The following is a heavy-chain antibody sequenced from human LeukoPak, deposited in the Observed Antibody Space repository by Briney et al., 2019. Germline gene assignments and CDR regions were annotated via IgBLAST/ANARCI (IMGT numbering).Heavy chain of an antibody. CDR2: ISGGGETT. Sequence: PGGSLRLSCAASGFTFNNYAMNWVRQAPGKGLEWVSSISGGGETTYYADSAKGRFTISRDNSQNTLYLQMNSLRAEDTAVYYCASGYSSGWYVYWGQGTLVTVSS. V-gene: IGHV3-23*01. CDR3: ASGYSSGWYVY. D-gene: IGHD6-19*01. J-gene: IGHJ4*02. CDR1: GFTFNNYA.